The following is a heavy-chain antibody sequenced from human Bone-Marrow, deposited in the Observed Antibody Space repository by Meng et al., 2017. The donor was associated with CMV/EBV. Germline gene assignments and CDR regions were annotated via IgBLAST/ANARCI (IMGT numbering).Heavy chain of an antibody. D-gene: IGHD2-21*01. V-gene: IGHV3-21*01. Sequence: GESLKISCAGSGFTFSSYEMNWVRQAPGKGLEWVSSISSSGTYIYYADSVKGRFTISRDNAQNSLYLQMNSLRAEDTAVYYCARDVSPRSSAYFAIYYFYALDVWGQGTTVTVSS. CDR2: ISSSGTYI. CDR1: GFTFSSYE. J-gene: IGHJ6*02. CDR3: ARDVSPRSSAYFAIYYFYALDV.